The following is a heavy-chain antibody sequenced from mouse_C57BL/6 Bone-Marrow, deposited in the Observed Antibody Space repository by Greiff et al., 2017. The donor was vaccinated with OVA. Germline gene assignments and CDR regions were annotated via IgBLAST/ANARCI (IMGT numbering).Heavy chain of an antibody. V-gene: IGHV5-4*03. Sequence: DVKLVESGGGLVKPGGSLKLSCAASGFTFSSYALSLVRQTPEKRLEWVATISDGGSYTYYPDNVKGRFTISRDNAKNNLYLQMRHLKSEDTAMYYCARGGADFDYGGQGTTLTVSS. J-gene: IGHJ2*01. CDR3: ARGGADFDY. CDR2: ISDGGSYT. CDR1: GFTFSSYA.